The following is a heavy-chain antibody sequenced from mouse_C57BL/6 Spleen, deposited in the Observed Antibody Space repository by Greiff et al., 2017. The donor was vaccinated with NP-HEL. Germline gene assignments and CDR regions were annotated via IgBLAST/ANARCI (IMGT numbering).Heavy chain of an antibody. CDR2: ISYSGST. J-gene: IGHJ3*01. CDR3: ARGDYGSSPPFAY. D-gene: IGHD1-1*01. V-gene: IGHV3-1*01. Sequence: EVKLQESGPGMVKPSQSLSLTCTVTGYSITSGYDWHWIRHFPGNKLEWMGYISYSGSTNYNPSLKSRISITHDTSKNHFFLKLNSVTTEDTATYYCARGDYGSSPPFAYWGQGTLVTVSA. CDR1: GYSITSGYD.